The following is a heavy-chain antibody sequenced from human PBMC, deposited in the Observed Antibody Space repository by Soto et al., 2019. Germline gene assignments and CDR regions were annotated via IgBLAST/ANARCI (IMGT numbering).Heavy chain of an antibody. CDR2: INPETGGT. Sequence: GASGKVFCKASGYTFTGYYVHWVREAPGQGLEWMGWINPETGGTSYAQKFQGRVTLSRDTSISTAYMELSSLRSDDTAMYYCARSLTAVVRKLITGGQLRGDYGMDVWGQGTTVTVS. D-gene: IGHD3-10*01. V-gene: IGHV1-2*02. CDR3: ARSLTAVVRKLITGGQLRGDYGMDV. CDR1: GYTFTGYY. J-gene: IGHJ6*02.